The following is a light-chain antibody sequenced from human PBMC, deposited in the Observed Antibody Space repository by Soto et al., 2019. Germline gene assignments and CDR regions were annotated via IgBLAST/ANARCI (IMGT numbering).Light chain of an antibody. CDR1: SSDVGAYNY. Sequence: QSVLTQPASVSGSPGQSMTISCTGTSSDVGAYNYVSWYQQYPGKVPKLIIYEVSNRPSGVSNRFSGSKSGNTASLTISGLQAEDEGDYYCNSYTSSSTRVFGTGTKVTVL. J-gene: IGLJ1*01. CDR3: NSYTSSSTRV. V-gene: IGLV2-14*01. CDR2: EVS.